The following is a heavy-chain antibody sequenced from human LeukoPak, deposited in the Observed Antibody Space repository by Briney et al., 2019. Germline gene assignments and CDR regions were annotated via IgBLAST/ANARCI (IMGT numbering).Heavy chain of an antibody. CDR3: ARLSSGWPEIDY. D-gene: IGHD6-19*01. V-gene: IGHV4-39*01. CDR2: IYYSGST. CDR1: GGSISSSSYY. Sequence: PSETLSLTCTVSGGSISSSSYYWGWIRQPPGKGLEWIGSIYYSGSTYYNPSLKSRVTISVDTSKNQFSLKQSSVTAADTAVYYCARLSSGWPEIDYSGQGTLVTVSS. J-gene: IGHJ4*02.